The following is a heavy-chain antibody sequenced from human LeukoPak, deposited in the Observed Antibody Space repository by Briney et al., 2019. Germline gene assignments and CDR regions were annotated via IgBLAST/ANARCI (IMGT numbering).Heavy chain of an antibody. CDR3: ARDGYGPGLYFDY. Sequence: SCKASGYTFTSYGISWVRQAPGEGLEWVASIKYDESEKYSVGGRFTISRDNAKNSLYLQIDSLRAGDTAMYYCARDGYGPGLYFDYWGQGTLVTASS. CDR1: GYTFTSYG. D-gene: IGHD5-18*01. CDR2: IKYDESEK. J-gene: IGHJ4*02. V-gene: IGHV3-7*03.